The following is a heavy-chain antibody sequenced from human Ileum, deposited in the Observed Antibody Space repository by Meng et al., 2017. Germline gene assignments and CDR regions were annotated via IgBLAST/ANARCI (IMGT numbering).Heavy chain of an antibody. J-gene: IGHJ2*01. D-gene: IGHD3-22*01. Sequence: QLQQQRVGLVLCSPSVTLSLTCGVCGGSFSSYCWSCIRPPRGKGLGLIGEINHSATNYYRPSLMGRVSVAVDTSKNQFSLKLTSVAAADTAVYYCARSESSVYWYFDLWGRGTLVTVSS. V-gene: IGHV4-34*01. CDR3: ARSESSVYWYFDL. CDR1: GGSFSSYC. CDR2: INHSATN.